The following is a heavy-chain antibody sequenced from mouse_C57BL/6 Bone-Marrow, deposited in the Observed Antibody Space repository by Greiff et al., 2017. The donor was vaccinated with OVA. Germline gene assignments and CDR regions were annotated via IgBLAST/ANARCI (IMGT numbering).Heavy chain of an antibody. Sequence: QVQLQQPGAELVKPGASVKLSCKASGYTFTSYWMHWVKQRPGRGLEWIGRIDPNSGGTKYNEKFKSKATLTVDKPSSTAYMQLSSLTSEDSAVYYCARGFITTVADWYFDVWGTGTTVTVSS. J-gene: IGHJ1*03. CDR1: GYTFTSYW. CDR3: ARGFITTVADWYFDV. CDR2: IDPNSGGT. D-gene: IGHD1-1*01. V-gene: IGHV1-72*01.